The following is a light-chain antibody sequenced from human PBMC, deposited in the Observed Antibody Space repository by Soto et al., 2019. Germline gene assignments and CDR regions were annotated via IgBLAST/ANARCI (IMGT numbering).Light chain of an antibody. V-gene: IGKV1-5*01. J-gene: IGKJ1*01. Sequence: VDRVTMSCLASQSISSWLAWYQQKPGKAPNLLISDVSSLERGVPSRFSGSGSGTEFTLTISSLQPEDDATYYCQQSGDTPPWTFGQGTKLEIK. CDR3: QQSGDTPPWT. CDR1: QSISSW. CDR2: DVS.